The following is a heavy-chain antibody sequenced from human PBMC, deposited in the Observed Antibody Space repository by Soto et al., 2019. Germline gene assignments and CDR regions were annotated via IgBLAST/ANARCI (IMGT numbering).Heavy chain of an antibody. J-gene: IGHJ4*02. CDR2: IWYDGSNK. Sequence: HPGGSLRLSCAASGFTFSSYGMHWVRQAPGKGLEWVAVIWYDGSNKYYADSVKGRFTISRDNSKNTLYLQMNSLRAEDTAVYYCXRTLPIESGSYLDYFDYWGPGTLVTVSS. CDR3: XRTLPIESGSYLDYFDY. V-gene: IGHV3-33*01. D-gene: IGHD1-26*01. CDR1: GFTFSSYG.